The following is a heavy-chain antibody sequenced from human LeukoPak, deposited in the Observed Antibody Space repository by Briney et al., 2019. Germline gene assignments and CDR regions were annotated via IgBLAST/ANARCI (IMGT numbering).Heavy chain of an antibody. Sequence: SETLSLTCTVSGGSISSYYWSWIRQPPGKGLEWTGYIYYSGSTNYNPSLKSRVTISVDTSKNQFSLKLSSVTAADTAVYYCARDTYYYDRGIDPWGQGTLVTVSS. V-gene: IGHV4-59*01. D-gene: IGHD3-22*01. CDR1: GGSISSYY. J-gene: IGHJ5*02. CDR2: IYYSGST. CDR3: ARDTYYYDRGIDP.